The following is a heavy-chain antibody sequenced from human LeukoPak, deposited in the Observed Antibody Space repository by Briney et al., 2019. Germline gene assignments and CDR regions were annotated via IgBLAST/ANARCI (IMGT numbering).Heavy chain of an antibody. V-gene: IGHV3-23*01. D-gene: IGHD3-10*01. Sequence: GGFLRLSCVASEFAFSDYAMSWVRQAPGKGPEWVSTISRNSATWYADSVMGRFTISRDNSKSTLYLQMNSLRGEDTALYYCADFGSGSYIFDYWGQGSLVTVSS. CDR2: ISRNSAT. CDR3: ADFGSGSYIFDY. J-gene: IGHJ4*02. CDR1: EFAFSDYA.